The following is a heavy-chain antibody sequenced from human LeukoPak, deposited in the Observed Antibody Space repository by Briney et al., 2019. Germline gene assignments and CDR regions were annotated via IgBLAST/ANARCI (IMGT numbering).Heavy chain of an antibody. CDR2: MNPNSGNT. V-gene: IGHV1-8*01. CDR1: GYTFTSYD. Sequence: ASVKVSCKASGYTFTSYDINWVRQAIGQGLEWMGWMNPNSGNTGYAQKFQGRVTMTRNTSISTAYMELSSLRSEDTAVYYCARGQDSSWYYYYYMDVWGKGTTVTVSS. D-gene: IGHD6-13*01. CDR3: ARGQDSSWYYYYYMDV. J-gene: IGHJ6*03.